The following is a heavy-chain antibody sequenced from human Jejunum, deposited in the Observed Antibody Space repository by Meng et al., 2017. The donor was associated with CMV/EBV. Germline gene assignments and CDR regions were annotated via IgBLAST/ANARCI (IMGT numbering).Heavy chain of an antibody. CDR3: ARRVYYGSGSYRHFDY. V-gene: IGHV5-51*01. D-gene: IGHD3-10*01. CDR2: IYPADSDT. J-gene: IGHJ4*02. CDR1: GYSFTNYG. Sequence: SGYSFTNYGIGWVRQMPGKGLEWMGIIYPADSDTTYNPSFQGHVTFAVDKSISTAYLHWSSLKASDTAVYYCARRVYYGSGSYRHFDYWGQGTLVTVSS.